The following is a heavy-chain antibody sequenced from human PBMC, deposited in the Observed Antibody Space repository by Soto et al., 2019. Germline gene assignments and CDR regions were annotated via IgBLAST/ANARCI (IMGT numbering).Heavy chain of an antibody. V-gene: IGHV4-59*01. Sequence: SETLSLTCTVVGASISSYYWSWIRQPPGKGLEWIGYLSYSGSTSYNPSLKSRVTMSADTSKNQMSLKLTSVTAADTAVYFCARGEDRSSRRQNWFDHWGQGTLVTVSS. D-gene: IGHD6-6*01. CDR2: LSYSGST. CDR3: ARGEDRSSRRQNWFDH. J-gene: IGHJ5*02. CDR1: GASISSYY.